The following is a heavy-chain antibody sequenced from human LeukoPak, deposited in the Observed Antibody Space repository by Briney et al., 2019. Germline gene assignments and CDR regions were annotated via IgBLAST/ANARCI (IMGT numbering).Heavy chain of an antibody. CDR3: MSDKGFSTFDY. CDR1: GLTVSRNY. V-gene: IGHV3-53*01. J-gene: IGHJ4*02. Sequence: GGSLRLSCAASGLTVSRNYMSWVRQAPGKGLESVSVIYSGGSTYYADSVRGRFTISRDNAKNSLYLQMDSLRVEDTAVYYCMSDKGFSTFDYWGQGTLVTVSS. D-gene: IGHD6-13*01. CDR2: IYSGGST.